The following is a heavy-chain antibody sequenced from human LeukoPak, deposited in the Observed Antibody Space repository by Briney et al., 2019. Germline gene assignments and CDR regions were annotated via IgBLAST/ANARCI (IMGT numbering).Heavy chain of an antibody. Sequence: SVKVSFKASGFTFTSSAVQWVRHVRGQRLEWLGWIVVGSGLIIYAQKLQDRVTLSRDMSTSTFYMEVSNLKPEDTTMYYCAATVTVTTGSTYYGMDVWGQGTTVTVSS. CDR2: IVVGSGLI. CDR1: GFTFTSSA. V-gene: IGHV1-58*01. CDR3: AATVTVTTGSTYYGMDV. J-gene: IGHJ6*02. D-gene: IGHD4-17*01.